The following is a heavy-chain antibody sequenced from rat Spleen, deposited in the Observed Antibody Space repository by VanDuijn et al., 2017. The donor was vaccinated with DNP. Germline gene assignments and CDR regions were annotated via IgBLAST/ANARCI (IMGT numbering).Heavy chain of an antibody. CDR3: ARWGTYFDY. J-gene: IGHJ2*01. CDR1: GYSITSNY. V-gene: IGHV3-1*01. CDR2: INYSGST. Sequence: EVQLQESGPGLVKPSQSLSLTCSVTGYSITSNYWGWIRQFPGNKMEYIGHINYSGSTSYNPSLQSQISITRDPSKNQFFLQLNSLTTEDTATYYCARWGTYFDYWRQGVMVTVSS.